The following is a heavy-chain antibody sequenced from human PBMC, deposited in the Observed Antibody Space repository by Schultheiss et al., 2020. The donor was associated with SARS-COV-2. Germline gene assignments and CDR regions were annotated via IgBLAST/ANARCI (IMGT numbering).Heavy chain of an antibody. CDR2: ISYDGSNK. J-gene: IGHJ5*02. CDR3: ARGPRGLLWFGELSEFDP. D-gene: IGHD3-10*01. CDR1: GFTFSSYA. Sequence: GGSLRLSCAASGFTFSSYAMHWVRQAPGKGLEWVAVISYDGSNKYYADSVKGRFTISRDNSKNTLYLQMNSLRAEDTAVYYCARGPRGLLWFGELSEFDPWGQGTLVTVSS. V-gene: IGHV3-30*04.